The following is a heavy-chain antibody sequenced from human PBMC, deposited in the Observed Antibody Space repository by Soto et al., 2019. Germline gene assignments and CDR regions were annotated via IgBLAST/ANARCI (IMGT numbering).Heavy chain of an antibody. D-gene: IGHD6-19*01. CDR2: ISGNSGYI. CDR1: GFLFSSYT. CDR3: ASEITVDGRAGY. J-gene: IGHJ4*02. Sequence: EVQLVESGGGLVKPGGSLRLSCAGSGFLFSSYTMNWVRQAPGKGLEWVSSISGNSGYIYYADSVKGRFTISRDNAKNSLFLQMKNLRADDTAVYYCASEITVDGRAGYWGQGTRVTVSS. V-gene: IGHV3-21*01.